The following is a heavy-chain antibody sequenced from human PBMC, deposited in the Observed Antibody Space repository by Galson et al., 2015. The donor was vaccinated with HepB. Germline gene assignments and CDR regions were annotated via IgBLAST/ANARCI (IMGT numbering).Heavy chain of an antibody. V-gene: IGHV4-34*01. CDR2: INLGGNT. J-gene: IGHJ4*02. CDR3: ARGRQDFWSGYYFDY. CDR1: GASSRDYY. D-gene: IGHD3-3*01. Sequence: TLSLTCAVYGASSRDYYWSWIRQPPGKGLEWIGDINLGGNTNYNPSLKSRVTISVDTSKNHFSLKLNSVTATDTAVYYCARGRQDFWSGYYFDYWGQGTLVTVSS.